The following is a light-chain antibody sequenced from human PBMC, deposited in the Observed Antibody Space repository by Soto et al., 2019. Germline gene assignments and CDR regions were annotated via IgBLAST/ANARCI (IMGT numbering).Light chain of an antibody. CDR2: GAS. CDR1: QSVSSN. Sequence: EIVMTQSPATPSVSPGERATLSCRASQSVSSNLAWYQQKPGQAPRLLIYGASTRATGIPARFSGSGSGTEFTLTISSLQSEDFAVYYCQQYNNWPRGTLGQGTKV. J-gene: IGKJ1*01. CDR3: QQYNNWPRGT. V-gene: IGKV3-15*01.